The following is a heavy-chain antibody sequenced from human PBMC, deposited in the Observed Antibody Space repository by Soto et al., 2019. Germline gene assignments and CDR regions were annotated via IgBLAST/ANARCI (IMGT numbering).Heavy chain of an antibody. CDR1: GFTFGSYS. D-gene: IGHD3-3*01. CDR3: ARDGYDFWSGYYGPPGMDV. V-gene: IGHV3-21*01. Sequence: GGSLRLSCAASGFTFGSYSINWCRQSPFKWLEWVSSISSSSSYIYYADSVKGRFTISRDNAKNSLYLQMNSLRAEDTAVYYCARDGYDFWSGYYGPPGMDVWGQGTTVTVSS. CDR2: ISSSSSYI. J-gene: IGHJ6*02.